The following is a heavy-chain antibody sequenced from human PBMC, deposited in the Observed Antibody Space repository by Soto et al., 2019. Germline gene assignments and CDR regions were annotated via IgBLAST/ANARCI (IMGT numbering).Heavy chain of an antibody. CDR3: AREAGYCSRTSCYRRAFDT. CDR1: GFTFSGHW. CDR2: INTVGGSS. D-gene: IGHD2-2*01. J-gene: IGHJ3*02. Sequence: EVQLVESGGDLVQPGGSLRLSCAASGFTFSGHWMHWVRQVPGKGLEWVSRINTVGGSSAYADSVKGRFTISRDNAKNTLYLQMKGLRAEDTAVYYCAREAGYCSRTSCYRRAFDTWGQGTTVTVSS. V-gene: IGHV3-74*03.